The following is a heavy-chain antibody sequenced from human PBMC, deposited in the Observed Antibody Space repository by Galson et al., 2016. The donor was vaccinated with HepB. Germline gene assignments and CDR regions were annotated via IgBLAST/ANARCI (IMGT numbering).Heavy chain of an antibody. CDR2: TFYSSNWYN. J-gene: IGHJ4*02. Sequence: CAISGDSVSSNSAAWNWIRQSPSRGLEWLGRTFYSSNWYNDYAVSVKSRISIKPDTSKKQFSLKLTSVTAADTAVYFCARRRPYLGNGVLDFWGQGTMVTVSS. CDR3: ARRRPYLGNGVLDF. D-gene: IGHD2-8*01. CDR1: GDSVSSNSAA. V-gene: IGHV6-1*01.